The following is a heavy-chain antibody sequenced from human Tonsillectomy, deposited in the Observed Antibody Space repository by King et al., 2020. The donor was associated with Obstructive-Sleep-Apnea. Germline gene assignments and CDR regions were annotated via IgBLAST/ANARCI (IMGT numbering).Heavy chain of an antibody. J-gene: IGHJ5*02. CDR3: ARLAAAGTSKWFDP. Sequence: VQLQQWGAGLLKPSETLSLTCAVYGGSFSGYYWSWIRQPPGKGLEWIGEINHSGSTNYNPSLKSRVTISVDTSKNQFSLKLSSVTAADTAVYYCARLAAAGTSKWFDPWGQGTLVTVSS. CDR2: INHSGST. D-gene: IGHD6-13*01. V-gene: IGHV4-34*01. CDR1: GGSFSGYY.